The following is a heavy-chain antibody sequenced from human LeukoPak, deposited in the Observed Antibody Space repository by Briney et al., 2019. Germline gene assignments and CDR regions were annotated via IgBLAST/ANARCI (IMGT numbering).Heavy chain of an antibody. V-gene: IGHV1-69*04. CDR2: IIPLLGAG. Sequence: ASVKVSCKASGATFTSYAISWVRQVPGQGLQWMGRIIPLLGAGNYAQKFQGRVTITADTSTTTAYMELRSLRTDDTALFYCAREGPYYSDTTGSYYFDFWGQGTLVTVSS. CDR1: GATFTSYA. D-gene: IGHD3-22*01. CDR3: AREGPYYSDTTGSYYFDF. J-gene: IGHJ4*02.